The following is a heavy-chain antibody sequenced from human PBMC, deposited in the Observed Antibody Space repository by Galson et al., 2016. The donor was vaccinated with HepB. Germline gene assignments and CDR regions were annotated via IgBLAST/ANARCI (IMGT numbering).Heavy chain of an antibody. V-gene: IGHV4-39*01. CDR3: ARGRGSGVFPFYYYYHGMDV. CDR1: GGSITSSSYY. J-gene: IGHJ6*02. Sequence: SETLSLTCTVSGGSITSSSYYWGWIRQPPGKGLEWIGSIYYSGNTYYNPSLKSRVTISVDTSKNQFSLKVSSLTAADTAMYYCARGRGSGVFPFYYYYHGMDVWGQGTTVTVSS. CDR2: IYYSGNT. D-gene: IGHD3-10*01.